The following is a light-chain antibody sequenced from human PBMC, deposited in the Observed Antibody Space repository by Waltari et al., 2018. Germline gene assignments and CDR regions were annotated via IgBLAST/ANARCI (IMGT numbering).Light chain of an antibody. V-gene: IGKV2D-29*01. CDR1: QSLVYSDGKTY. J-gene: IGKJ1*01. CDR3: MHTVKFQCT. Sequence: DIVLTQTPLSLAVTPGQSASISCKSSQSLVYSDGKTYLYWYLQRPGQPPQLLIYAVSNRSSGVPDRFSGSGSGTEFTLKISRVEAEDVGMYYCMHTVKFQCTFGQGTKVEI. CDR2: AVS.